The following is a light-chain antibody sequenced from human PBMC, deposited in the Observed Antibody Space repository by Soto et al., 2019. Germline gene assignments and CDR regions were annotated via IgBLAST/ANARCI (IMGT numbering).Light chain of an antibody. CDR3: QQLNSFPIP. CDR1: QGIANF. J-gene: IGKJ3*01. V-gene: IGKV1-9*01. Sequence: IQLTQSPSSLSASVGARVTISCRASQGIANFLAWYQQKPGKAPKLLIYGASTLQSGVPSRFSGSGPGTDFTPTISSLQPEDFAASYCQQLNSFPIPFGPGTKVDIK. CDR2: GAS.